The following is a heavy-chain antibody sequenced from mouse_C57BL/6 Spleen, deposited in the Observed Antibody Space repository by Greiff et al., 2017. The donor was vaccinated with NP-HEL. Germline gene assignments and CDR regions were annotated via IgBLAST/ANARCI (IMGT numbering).Heavy chain of an antibody. V-gene: IGHV1-42*01. D-gene: IGHD1-1*01. CDR1: GYSFTGYY. Sequence: EVQLQQSGPELVKPGASVKISCKASGYSFTGYYMNWVKQSPEKSLEWIGEINPSTGGTTYNQKFKAKATLTVDKSSSTAYMQLKSLTSEDSAVYYCARWGYYGSRGTYWGQGTLVTVSA. CDR3: ARWGYYGSRGTY. J-gene: IGHJ3*01. CDR2: INPSTGGT.